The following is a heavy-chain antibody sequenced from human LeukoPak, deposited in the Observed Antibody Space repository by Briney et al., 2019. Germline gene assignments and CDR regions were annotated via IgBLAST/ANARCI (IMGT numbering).Heavy chain of an antibody. D-gene: IGHD5-24*01. CDR3: AREEGWLQSQYVY. Sequence: SGGSLRLSCAASGFTVSSDYMSWVRQAPGKGLEWVSVIYSGGSTYYADSVKGRFTISRDNSKNTLYLQMNSLRAEDTAVYYCAREEGWLQSQYVYWGQGTLVTVSS. V-gene: IGHV3-53*01. CDR2: IYSGGST. CDR1: GFTVSSDY. J-gene: IGHJ4*02.